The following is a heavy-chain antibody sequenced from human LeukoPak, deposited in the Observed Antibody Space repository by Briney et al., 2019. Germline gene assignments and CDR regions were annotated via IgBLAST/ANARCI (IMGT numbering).Heavy chain of an antibody. D-gene: IGHD5-12*01. V-gene: IGHV3-30*04. CDR2: ISYDGSNE. CDR1: GFTFSSYV. CDR3: ARDLRPYSGYDNLAFDI. Sequence: GGSLRLSCAASGFTFSSYVMHWVRQAPGKGLEWVAIISYDGSNEYYADSVKGRFTVSRDNAKNSLYLQMNSLRAEDTAVYHCARDLRPYSGYDNLAFDIWGQGTMVTVSS. J-gene: IGHJ3*02.